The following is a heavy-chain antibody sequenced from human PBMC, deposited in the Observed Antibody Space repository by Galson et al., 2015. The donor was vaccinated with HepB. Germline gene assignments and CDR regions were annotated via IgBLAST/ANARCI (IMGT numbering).Heavy chain of an antibody. D-gene: IGHD3-3*01. CDR3: ARGGQYYDFWSGYHY. J-gene: IGHJ4*02. Sequence: SLRLSCAASGFTFSSSAMHWVRQAPGKGLEWVAVISYDGNNKYYADSVKGRFTISRDNSKNTLYLQMNSMRPEDTAVYYCARGGQYYDFWSGYHYWGQGTLVTVSS. V-gene: IGHV3-30-3*01. CDR1: GFTFSSSA. CDR2: ISYDGNNK.